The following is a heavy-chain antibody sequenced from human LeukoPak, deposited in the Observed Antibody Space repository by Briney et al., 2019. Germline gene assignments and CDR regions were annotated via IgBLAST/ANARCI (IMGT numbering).Heavy chain of an antibody. CDR2: IIPILGIA. Sequence: SVKVSCKASGGTFSSYAISWVRQAPGQGLEWMGRIIPILGIANYAQKFQGRVTITADKSTSTAYMELSSLRSEDTAVYYCARGGPGYGEQYDYWGQGTLVTVSS. CDR3: ARGGPGYGEQYDY. J-gene: IGHJ4*02. D-gene: IGHD4-17*01. V-gene: IGHV1-69*04. CDR1: GGTFSSYA.